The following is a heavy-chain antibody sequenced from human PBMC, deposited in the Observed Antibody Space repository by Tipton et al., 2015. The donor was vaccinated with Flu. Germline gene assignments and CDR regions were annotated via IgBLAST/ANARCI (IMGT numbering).Heavy chain of an antibody. V-gene: IGHV3-33*01. CDR1: GFTFSSYG. CDR3: ARDEDRGIFRV. J-gene: IGHJ4*02. CDR2: IWYNGSNK. D-gene: IGHD3-16*02. Sequence: SLRLSCAASGFTFSSYGMHWVRQAPGKGLEWVAVIWYNGSNKYYADSVKGRFTISRDNSKNTLALQMNSLRAEDTVVYYCARDEDRGIFRVWGQGTLVTVSS.